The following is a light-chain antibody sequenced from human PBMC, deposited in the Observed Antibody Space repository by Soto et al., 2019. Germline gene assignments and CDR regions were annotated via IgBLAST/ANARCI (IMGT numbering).Light chain of an antibody. CDR2: SAS. CDR1: QSISNY. V-gene: IGKV3-11*01. Sequence: IVVTQSPATLSVSPGERATLSCRASQSISNYLAWYQQRPGQAPRLLIYSASNRATGIPVRFSGSGSGTDFTLTISSLEPEDFAVYYCQQYDKWPPRTFGQGTKVEIK. J-gene: IGKJ1*01. CDR3: QQYDKWPPRT.